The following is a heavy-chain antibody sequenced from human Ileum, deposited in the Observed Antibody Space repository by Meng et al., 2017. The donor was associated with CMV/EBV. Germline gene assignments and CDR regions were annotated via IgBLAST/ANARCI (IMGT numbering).Heavy chain of an antibody. V-gene: IGHV4-59*02. CDR1: GASVNENY. CDR2: ISYGDFT. J-gene: IGHJ4*02. Sequence: GSLRLSCTVSGASVNENYCSWIRQSPGKGLEWIGYISYGDFTNYNPSLKGRVTISVDTSQNQCSLILTSMSAADAAVYYCARGSGYSIYDDWGQGTLVTVSS. D-gene: IGHD5/OR15-5a*01. CDR3: ARGSGYSIYDD.